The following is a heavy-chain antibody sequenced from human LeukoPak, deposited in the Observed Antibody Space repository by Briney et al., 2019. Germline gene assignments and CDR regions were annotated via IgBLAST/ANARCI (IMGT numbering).Heavy chain of an antibody. CDR3: AGGGVGAWFDP. CDR2: ISWDGGST. D-gene: IGHD1-26*01. V-gene: IGHV3-43*01. CDR1: GFTFDDYT. J-gene: IGHJ5*02. Sequence: GGSLRLSCAASGFTFDDYTMHWVRQASGKGLEWVSLISWDGGSTYYADSAKGRFTISRDNSKNSLYLQMNSLRTEDTALYYCAGGGVGAWFDPWGQGTLVTVSS.